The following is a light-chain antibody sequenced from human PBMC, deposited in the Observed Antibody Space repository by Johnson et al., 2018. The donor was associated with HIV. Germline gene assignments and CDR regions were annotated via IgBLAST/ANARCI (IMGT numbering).Light chain of an antibody. CDR2: ENK. Sequence: QFVLTQPPSVSAAPGQKVTISCSGSSSDMGNYAVSWYQQLPGTAPKLLIHENKKRPSGIPDRFSGSKSGTSANLGITGLQTGDEADYYCGTWDSSLSAYVFGTGTKVTVL. J-gene: IGLJ1*01. CDR3: GTWDSSLSAYV. CDR1: SSDMGNYA. V-gene: IGLV1-51*02.